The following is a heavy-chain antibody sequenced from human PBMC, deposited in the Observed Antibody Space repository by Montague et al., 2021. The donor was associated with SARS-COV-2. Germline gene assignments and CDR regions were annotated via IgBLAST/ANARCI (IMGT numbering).Heavy chain of an antibody. CDR2: ISISSSYI. Sequence: SLRLSCAASGFTFSSYSMHWVRQAPGKGLEWVSSISISSSYIYYAASVKGRFTISRDNAKNSLYLQMNSLRAEDTAVYYWARDKYYDILTGYYNYWGQGTLVTVSS. J-gene: IGHJ4*02. CDR3: ARDKYYDILTGYYNY. CDR1: GFTFSSYS. D-gene: IGHD3-9*01. V-gene: IGHV3-21*01.